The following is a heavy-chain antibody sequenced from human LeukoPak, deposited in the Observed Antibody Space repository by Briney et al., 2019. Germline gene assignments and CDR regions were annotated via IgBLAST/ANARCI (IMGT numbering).Heavy chain of an antibody. CDR3: ARDLYYDYVWGSYRYPPDAFDI. V-gene: IGHV1-18*01. CDR2: ISAYNGNT. D-gene: IGHD3-16*02. J-gene: IGHJ3*02. CDR1: GYTFTSYG. Sequence: ASVKVSCKASGYTFTSYGISWVRQAPGQGLEWMGWISAYNGNTNYAQKLQGRVTMTTDTYTSTANLELRSLRSDDTAVYYCARDLYYDYVWGSYRYPPDAFDIWGQGTMVTVSS.